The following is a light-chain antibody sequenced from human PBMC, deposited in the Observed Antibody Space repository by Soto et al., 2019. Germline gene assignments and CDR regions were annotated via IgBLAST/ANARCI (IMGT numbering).Light chain of an antibody. V-gene: IGKV3-15*01. CDR1: QRFGSSN. Sequence: EIVLTQSPATLSLSPGERGTLSCRASQRFGSSNLAWYQQKPGQAPRLLIYGASTRATGIPATFSGSGSGTDFTLTISSLQSEDFAVYYCQQYYDWPITFGQGTRLEIK. CDR3: QQYYDWPIT. J-gene: IGKJ5*01. CDR2: GAS.